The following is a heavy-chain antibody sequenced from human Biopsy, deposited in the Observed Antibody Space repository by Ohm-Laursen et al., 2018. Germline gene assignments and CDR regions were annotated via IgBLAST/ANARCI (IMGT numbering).Heavy chain of an antibody. Sequence: SETLSLTRSVSGDSVTKYYWSWIRQPPGKGLERIGHIYYSVMTNYNPSLQSRVSISVDTSRNQVSLTLRSVTAADTAVYYCARAGIYSWSGVDVWGQGTTVTVSS. CDR3: ARAGIYSWSGVDV. CDR2: IYYSVMT. D-gene: IGHD3-3*01. CDR1: GDSVTKYY. J-gene: IGHJ6*02. V-gene: IGHV4-59*02.